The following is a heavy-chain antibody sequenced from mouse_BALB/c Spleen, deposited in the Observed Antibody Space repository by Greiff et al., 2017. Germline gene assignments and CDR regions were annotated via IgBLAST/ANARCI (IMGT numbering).Heavy chain of an antibody. J-gene: IGHJ4*01. Sequence: LVKTGASVKISCKASGYSFTGYYMHWVKQSHGKSLEWIGYISCHNGATSYNQKFKGKATFTVDTSSSTAYMQFNSLTSEDSAVYYCARGDYGSSYDAMDYWGQGTSVTVSS. CDR3: ARGDYGSSYDAMDY. CDR1: GYSFTGYY. D-gene: IGHD1-1*01. V-gene: IGHV1S34*01. CDR2: ISCHNGAT.